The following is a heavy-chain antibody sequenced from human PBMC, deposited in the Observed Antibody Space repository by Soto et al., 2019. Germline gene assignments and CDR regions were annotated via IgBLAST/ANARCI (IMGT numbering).Heavy chain of an antibody. CDR3: ARQPILAWLSGRDAFDN. V-gene: IGHV5-51*01. Sequence: PGGSVKTYCGGSGYSFTSYWIGCVRQMPGKDREWMGISYPGDSDTRYSPSFQGQVTIAADKSISTPYLQWSSLKASDTAMYSCARQPILAWLSGRDAFDNWGQGTMVTVSS. J-gene: IGHJ3*02. D-gene: IGHD3-3*01. CDR1: GYSFTSYW. CDR2: SYPGDSDT.